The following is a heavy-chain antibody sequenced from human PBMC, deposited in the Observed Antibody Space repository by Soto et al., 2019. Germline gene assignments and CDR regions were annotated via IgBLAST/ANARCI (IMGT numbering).Heavy chain of an antibody. J-gene: IGHJ6*02. CDR3: VREKWASTGSSYYGMDV. CDR1: GDSVSSNSAA. V-gene: IGHV6-1*01. CDR2: TYYRSKWYN. Sequence: SQTLSLTCAISGDSVSSNSAAWNWIRQSPSRGLEWLGRTYYRSKWYNDYAVSVKSRITINPDTSKNQFSLQLNSVTPEDTAVYYCVREKWASTGSSYYGMDVWGQGTTVTVSS. D-gene: IGHD1-1*01.